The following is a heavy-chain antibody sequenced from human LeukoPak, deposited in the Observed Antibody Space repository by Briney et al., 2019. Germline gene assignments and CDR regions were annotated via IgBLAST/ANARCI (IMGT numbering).Heavy chain of an antibody. CDR3: AKGGLHCSTTSCYPY. CDR1: GFTFDDYA. D-gene: IGHD2-2*01. V-gene: IGHV3-9*01. CDR2: ISGNSGSI. J-gene: IGHJ4*02. Sequence: PGGSLRLSCAASGFTFDDYAMHWVRQAPGKGLEWVSGISGNSGSIGYADSVKGRFTISRDNAKNSLYLQMNSLRAEDTALYYCAKGGLHCSTTSCYPYWGQGTLVTVSS.